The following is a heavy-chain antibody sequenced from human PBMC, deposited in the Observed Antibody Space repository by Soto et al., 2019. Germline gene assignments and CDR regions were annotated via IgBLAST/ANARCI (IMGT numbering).Heavy chain of an antibody. J-gene: IGHJ4*02. CDR2: ISYDGSNK. CDR3: ARVQITMIVVAPLDY. D-gene: IGHD3-22*01. Sequence: QVQLVESGGGVVQPGRSLRLSCAASGFTFSSYGMHWVRQAPGKGLEWVAVISYDGSNKYYADSVKGRFTISRDNSKNTLYLQMNSLRAEDTAVYYCARVQITMIVVAPLDYWGQGTLVTVSS. V-gene: IGHV3-30*03. CDR1: GFTFSSYG.